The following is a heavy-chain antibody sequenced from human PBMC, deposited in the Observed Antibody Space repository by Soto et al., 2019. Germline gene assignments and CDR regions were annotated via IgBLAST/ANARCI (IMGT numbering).Heavy chain of an antibody. V-gene: IGHV3-11*01. CDR2: ISSSGSTI. Sequence: GGSLRLSCAASGFTFSDYYMSWIRQAPGKGLEWVSYISSSGSTIYYADSVKGRFTISRDNAKNSLYLQMNSLRAEDTAVYYCASHRYYYDSSIDYWGQGTLVTVS. CDR3: ASHRYYYDSSIDY. D-gene: IGHD3-22*01. CDR1: GFTFSDYY. J-gene: IGHJ4*02.